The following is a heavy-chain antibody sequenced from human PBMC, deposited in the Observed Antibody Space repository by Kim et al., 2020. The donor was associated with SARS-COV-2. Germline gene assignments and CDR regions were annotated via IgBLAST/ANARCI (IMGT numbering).Heavy chain of an antibody. Sequence: GGSLRLSCAASGFTFSSYGMHWVRQAPGKGLEWVAVIWYDGSNKYYADSVKGRFTISRDNSKNTLYLQMNSLRAEDTAVYYCARDGEQLHGSFDYWGQGTLVTVSS. J-gene: IGHJ4*02. CDR1: GFTFSSYG. CDR2: IWYDGSNK. CDR3: ARDGEQLHGSFDY. D-gene: IGHD6-6*01. V-gene: IGHV3-33*01.